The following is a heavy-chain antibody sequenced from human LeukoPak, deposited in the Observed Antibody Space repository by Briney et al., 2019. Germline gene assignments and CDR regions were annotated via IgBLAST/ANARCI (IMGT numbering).Heavy chain of an antibody. CDR3: AREDEQPVAFDI. D-gene: IGHD6-6*01. CDR2: IYYSGST. CDR1: GGSISSGDYY. Sequence: SQTLSLTCTVSGGSISSGDYYWSWIRQPPGKGLEWIGYIYYSGSTYYNPSLKSRVTISVDTSKNQFSLKLSSVTAADTAVYYCAREDEQPVAFDIWGQGTMVTVSS. J-gene: IGHJ3*02. V-gene: IGHV4-30-4*08.